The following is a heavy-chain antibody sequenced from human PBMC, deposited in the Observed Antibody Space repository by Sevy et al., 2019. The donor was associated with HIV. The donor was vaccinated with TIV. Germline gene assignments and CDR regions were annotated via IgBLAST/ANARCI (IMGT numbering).Heavy chain of an antibody. CDR1: GFSFSSYV. V-gene: IGHV3-30*03. CDR3: ARDRRAGYSSNWYRDFDY. D-gene: IGHD6-13*01. Sequence: GGSLRLSCAASGFSFSSYVMHWVRQAPGKGLEWVAVISHDGFNQYYADSVKGRLTISRDSSKTTLYLEMHSLRAEDTALYYCARDRRAGYSSNWYRDFDYWGQGTLVTVSS. J-gene: IGHJ4*02. CDR2: ISHDGFNQ.